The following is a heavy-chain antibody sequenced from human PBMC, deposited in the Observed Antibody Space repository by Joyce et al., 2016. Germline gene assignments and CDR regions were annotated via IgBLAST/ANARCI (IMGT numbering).Heavy chain of an antibody. CDR3: TRRNEGNFFLDY. J-gene: IGHJ4*02. D-gene: IGHD1-7*01. V-gene: IGHV3-48*02. CDR2: ITSTGSTR. Sequence: EVQLVESGGGLVQPGGSLRLFCAASGFRFNYYIMNWVRQAPGKGLEWISYITSTGSTRFYADSVKDRFTISRDNAKNSLYLQMNSLRDEDTAVYYCTRRNEGNFFLDYWGQGTLVTVSS. CDR1: GFRFNYYI.